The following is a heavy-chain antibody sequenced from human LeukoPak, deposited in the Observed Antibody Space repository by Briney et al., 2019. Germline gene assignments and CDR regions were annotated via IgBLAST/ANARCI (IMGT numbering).Heavy chain of an antibody. CDR1: GYTFTSYA. V-gene: IGHV1-3*01. CDR3: ARDGGATNIVLMVYYDY. CDR2: INAGNGNT. Sequence: GASVKVSCKASGYTFTSYAMHWVRQAPGQRLEWMGWINAGNGNTKYSQKFQGRVTMTRDTSTSTVYMELSSLRSEDTAVYYCARDGGATNIVLMVYYDYWGQGTLVTVSS. D-gene: IGHD2-8*01. J-gene: IGHJ4*02.